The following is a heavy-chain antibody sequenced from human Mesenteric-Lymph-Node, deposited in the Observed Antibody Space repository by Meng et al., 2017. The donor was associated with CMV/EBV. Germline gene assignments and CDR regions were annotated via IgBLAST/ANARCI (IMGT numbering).Heavy chain of an antibody. CDR2: ISYDGSNK. CDR1: GFTFSSFW. D-gene: IGHD2-21*01. V-gene: IGHV3-30*03. Sequence: GESLKISCAASGFTFSSFWMSWVRQAPGKGLEWVAVISYDGSNKYYAHSVKGRFTISRDNSKNTLYLQMNSLRAEDTAVYYCARDGYCGGDCYNYNWFDPWGQGTLVTVSS. J-gene: IGHJ5*02. CDR3: ARDGYCGGDCYNYNWFDP.